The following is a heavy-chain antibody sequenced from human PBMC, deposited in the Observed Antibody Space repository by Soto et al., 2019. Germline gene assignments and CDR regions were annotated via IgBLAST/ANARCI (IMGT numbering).Heavy chain of an antibody. V-gene: IGHV1-69*12. CDR2: IIPIFGTA. J-gene: IGHJ4*02. Sequence: QVQLVQSGAEVKKPGSSVKVSCKASGGTFSSYAISWVRQAPGQGLEWMGGIIPIFGTANYAQKFQGRVTIXXDXSXXTAYMELSSLRSEDTAVYYCARGFTTNLLTYYFDYWGQGTLVTVSS. D-gene: IGHD3-22*01. CDR3: ARGFTTNLLTYYFDY. CDR1: GGTFSSYA.